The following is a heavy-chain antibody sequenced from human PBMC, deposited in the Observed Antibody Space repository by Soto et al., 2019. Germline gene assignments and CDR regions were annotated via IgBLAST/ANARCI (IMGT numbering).Heavy chain of an antibody. CDR3: ARAGFYVAFDI. D-gene: IGHD3-10*02. CDR1: GYTFTSYY. Sequence: GASVKVSCKASGYTFTSYYMHWVRQAPGQGLEWMGIINPSGGSTSYAQKLQGRVTITRDTSTSTVYMELSSLRSEDTTVYYCARAGFYVAFDIWGQGTMVTVSS. V-gene: IGHV1-46*01. J-gene: IGHJ3*02. CDR2: INPSGGST.